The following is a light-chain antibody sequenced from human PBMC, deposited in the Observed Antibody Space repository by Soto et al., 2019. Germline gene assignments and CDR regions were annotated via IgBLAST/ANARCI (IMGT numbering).Light chain of an antibody. CDR3: SSFAGSSNVI. V-gene: IGLV2-8*01. CDR2: EVS. Sequence: QSVLTQPPSASGSPGQSVTFSCIGTSSDVGAYNYVSWYQQHPGKAPKLMIYEVSKRPSGVPDRFSGSKSANTASLTVSGLQAEDEADYYCSSFAGSSNVIFGGGTKLTV. J-gene: IGLJ2*01. CDR1: SSDVGAYNY.